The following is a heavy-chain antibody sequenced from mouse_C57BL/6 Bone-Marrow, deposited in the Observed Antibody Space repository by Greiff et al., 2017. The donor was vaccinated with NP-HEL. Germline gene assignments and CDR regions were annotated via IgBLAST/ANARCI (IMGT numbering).Heavy chain of an antibody. D-gene: IGHD1-1*01. CDR2: INPSNGGT. Sequence: QVQLQQPGTELVKPGASVKLSCKASGYTFTSYWMHWVKQRPGQGLEWIGNINPSNGGTNYNEKFKSKATLTVDKSSSTAYMQLSSLTSEDSAGYYCAREARGLYYDGIPPYYYAMDYWGQGTSVTVSS. CDR3: AREARGLYYDGIPPYYYAMDY. J-gene: IGHJ4*01. CDR1: GYTFTSYW. V-gene: IGHV1-53*01.